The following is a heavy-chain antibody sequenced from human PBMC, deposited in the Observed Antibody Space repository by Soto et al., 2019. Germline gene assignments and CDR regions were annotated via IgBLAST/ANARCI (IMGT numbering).Heavy chain of an antibody. V-gene: IGHV3-23*01. CDR2: ISASGGST. J-gene: IGHJ4*02. D-gene: IGHD6-6*01. CDR1: GFTFSNYV. Sequence: PGGSLRLSCAASGFTFSNYVLSWVRQAPGKGLDWVSGISASGGSTYHADSVTGRFTISRDNSKNTLYLQMNSLRAEDTAVYYCAKEREYSRSSPFDYWGQGTLVTVSS. CDR3: AKEREYSRSSPFDY.